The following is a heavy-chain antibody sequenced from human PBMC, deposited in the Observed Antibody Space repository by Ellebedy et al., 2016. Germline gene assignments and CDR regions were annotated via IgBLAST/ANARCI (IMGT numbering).Heavy chain of an antibody. CDR3: ARRNCGGDCYGMDV. V-gene: IGHV4-59*01. D-gene: IGHD2-21*01. CDR2: IFYSGSA. CDR1: GGSISSYY. Sequence: SETLSLTCTVSGGSISSYYWSWIRQPPGKGLEWLGSIFYSGSATYNPSLKSRATISIETSKHQFSLNLSSVDAADTAVYYCARRNCGGDCYGMDVWGQGTTVTVSS. J-gene: IGHJ6*02.